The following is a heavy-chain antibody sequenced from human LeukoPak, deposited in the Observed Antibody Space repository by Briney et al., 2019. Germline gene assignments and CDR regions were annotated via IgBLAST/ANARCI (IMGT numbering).Heavy chain of an antibody. J-gene: IGHJ4*02. CDR1: GYTFTGYL. CDR2: INPNSGGT. V-gene: IGHV1-2*02. D-gene: IGHD2-21*01. Sequence: ASVKVSCKASGYTFTGYLIHWVRQAPGQGLEWMGWINPNSGGTNYAQKFQGRVTMTRDTSISTACMELSRLTSDDTAVYYCAREYYSISDYWGQGALVTVSS. CDR3: AREYYSISDY.